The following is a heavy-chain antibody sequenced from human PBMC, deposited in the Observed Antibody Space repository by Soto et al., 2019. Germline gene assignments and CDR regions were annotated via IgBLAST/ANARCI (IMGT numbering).Heavy chain of an antibody. Sequence: QVQLQESGPGLVKPSGTLSLTCAVSGASISSSNWWSWVRQPPGKGLEWSGEIYHRGITNYNPSLKSRVTISVDKSRNQFSLKLTSVTAADTAGYYCARRWGEGRVDYWGQGTLVTVSS. V-gene: IGHV4-4*02. CDR1: GASISSSNW. CDR2: IYHRGIT. D-gene: IGHD3-10*01. J-gene: IGHJ4*02. CDR3: ARRWGEGRVDY.